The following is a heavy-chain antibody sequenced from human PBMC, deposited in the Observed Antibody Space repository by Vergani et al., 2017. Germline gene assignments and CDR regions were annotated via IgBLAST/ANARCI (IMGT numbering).Heavy chain of an antibody. J-gene: IGHJ4*02. Sequence: EVQLVESGGGLVQPGGSLRLSCAASGFTFSSYSMNWVRQAPGKGLEWVSYISSSSSTIDYADSVKGRFTISRDNAKNSLYLQMNSLRAEDTAVYYCARVYVEWLLSSTAWYFDYWGQGTLVTVSS. D-gene: IGHD3-3*01. CDR3: ARVYVEWLLSSTAWYFDY. V-gene: IGHV3-48*01. CDR2: ISSSSSTI. CDR1: GFTFSSYS.